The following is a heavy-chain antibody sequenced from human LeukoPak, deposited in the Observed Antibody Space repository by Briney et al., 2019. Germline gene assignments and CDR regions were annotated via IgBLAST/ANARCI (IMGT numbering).Heavy chain of an antibody. CDR2: IHYRGST. J-gene: IGHJ3*02. D-gene: IGHD2-21*01. Sequence: SETLSLTCTVSGGSLSSGDYYWSWLRQPPGKGLEWIGYIHYRGSTYYNTALKSRASISVGTSRNQFSLKLSSVTAADTAVYYCARARAVIDDAFEIWDQGTMVTVSS. CDR1: GGSLSSGDYY. CDR3: ARARAVIDDAFEI. V-gene: IGHV4-30-4*02.